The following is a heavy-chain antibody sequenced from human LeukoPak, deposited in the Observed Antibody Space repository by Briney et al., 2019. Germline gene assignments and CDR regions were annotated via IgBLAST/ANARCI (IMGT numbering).Heavy chain of an antibody. CDR2: IYTSGST. D-gene: IGHD2-21*02. V-gene: IGHV4-4*07. J-gene: IGHJ5*02. CDR3: ARASLRAAYCGGDCPGDWFDP. Sequence: SETLSLTCTVSGGSISSYYWSWIRQPAGKGLEWIGRIYTSGSTNYNPSLKSRVTMSVDTSKNQFSLKLSSVTAADTAVYHCARASLRAAYCGGDCPGDWFDPWGQGTLVAASS. CDR1: GGSISSYY.